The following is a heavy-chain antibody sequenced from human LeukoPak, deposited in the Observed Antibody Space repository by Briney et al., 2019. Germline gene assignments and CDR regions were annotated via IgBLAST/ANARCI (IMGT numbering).Heavy chain of an antibody. Sequence: GGSLRLSCAASGFTSSSYAMHWVRQAPGKGLEWVAVISYDGSNKYYADSVKGRFTISRDNSKNTLYLQMNSLRAEDTAMYYCVREFIGDGYKLDYWGQGTLVTVSS. CDR1: GFTSSSYA. CDR3: VREFIGDGYKLDY. V-gene: IGHV3-30*01. D-gene: IGHD5-24*01. J-gene: IGHJ4*02. CDR2: ISYDGSNK.